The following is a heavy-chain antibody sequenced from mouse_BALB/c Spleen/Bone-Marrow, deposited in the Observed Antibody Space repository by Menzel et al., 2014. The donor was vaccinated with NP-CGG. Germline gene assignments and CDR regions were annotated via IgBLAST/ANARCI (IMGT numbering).Heavy chain of an antibody. CDR2: IWAGGST. J-gene: IGHJ3*01. Sequence: VQLVESGPGLVAPSQSLSITCTVSGFSLTSYGVHWVRQPPGKGLEWLGVIWAGGSTNYNSALMSRLNISKDNSKSQVFLKMNSLQTDDTAMYYCARYYGSSQAWFAYWGQGTLVTVSS. V-gene: IGHV2-9*02. D-gene: IGHD1-1*01. CDR3: ARYYGSSQAWFAY. CDR1: GFSLTSYG.